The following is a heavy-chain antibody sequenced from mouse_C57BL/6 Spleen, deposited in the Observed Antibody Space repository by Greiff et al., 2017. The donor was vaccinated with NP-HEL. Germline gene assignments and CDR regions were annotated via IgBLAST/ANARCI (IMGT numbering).Heavy chain of an antibody. V-gene: IGHV1-55*01. CDR2: IYPGSGST. D-gene: IGHD2-4*01. CDR3: ASHDYEYAMDY. J-gene: IGHJ4*01. Sequence: QVQLQQPGAELVKPGASVKMSCKASGYTFTSYWITWVKPRPGQGLEWIGDIYPGSGSTNYNEKFKSKATLTVDTSSSTAYMQLSSLTSEDSAVYYCASHDYEYAMDYWGQGTSGTVSS. CDR1: GYTFTSYW.